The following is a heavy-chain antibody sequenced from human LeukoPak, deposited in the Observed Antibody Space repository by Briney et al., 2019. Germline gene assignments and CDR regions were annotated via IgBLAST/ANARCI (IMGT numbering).Heavy chain of an antibody. J-gene: IGHJ4*02. D-gene: IGHD6-13*01. CDR3: ARHEKAAGMAGHLVY. CDR2: IYPGDSET. CDR1: GYSFTTYW. V-gene: IGHV5-51*01. Sequence: GESLKISCKGSGYSFTTYWIAWVRQMPGKGLECMGIIYPGDSETRYSPSFQGQVTISADKSITTAYLQWSSLKASDTAMYYRARHEKAAGMAGHLVYWGQGTLITVSS.